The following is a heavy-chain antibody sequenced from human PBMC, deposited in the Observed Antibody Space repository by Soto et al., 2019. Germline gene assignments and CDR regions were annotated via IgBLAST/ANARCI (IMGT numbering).Heavy chain of an antibody. J-gene: IGHJ5*02. CDR2: IYYSGST. D-gene: IGHD2-15*01. CDR3: ARELRVVVAATAWFDP. CDR1: GGSISSSNW. V-gene: IGHV4-31*11. Sequence: SETLSLTCAVSGGSISSSNWWSWIRQHPGKGLEWIGYIYYSGSTYYNPSLKSRVTISVDTSKNQFSLKLSSVTAADTAVYYCARELRVVVAATAWFDPWGQGTLVTVSS.